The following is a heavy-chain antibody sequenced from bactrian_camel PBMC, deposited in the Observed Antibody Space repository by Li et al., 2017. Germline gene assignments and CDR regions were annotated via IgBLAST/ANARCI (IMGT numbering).Heavy chain of an antibody. CDR3: AAGSGTWSCPRVTSEYNQ. J-gene: IGHJ4*01. Sequence: VQLVESGGGLVQPGGSLRLSCAASGFTFSNYAMSWVRQAPGKGLEWVSLISSGGSTLYADSVKGRFTISRDNVKNTVYLQMNSLKPEDTAMYYCAAGSGTWSCPRVTSEYNQWGQGTQVTVS. D-gene: IGHD2*01. CDR2: LISSGGST. CDR1: GFTFSNYA. V-gene: IGHV3S40*01.